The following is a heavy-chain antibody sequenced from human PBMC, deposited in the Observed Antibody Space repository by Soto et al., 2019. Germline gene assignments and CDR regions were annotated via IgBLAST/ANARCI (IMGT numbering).Heavy chain of an antibody. CDR3: AGGAAVGGTPRSDYLDC. CDR2: IYYSGNT. J-gene: IGHJ4*02. D-gene: IGHD1-1*01. Sequence: SETLSLTCTVSGGSISSYYWSWIRQPPGKGLEWIGYIYYSGNTNYNPSLKSRVTISVDTSKNQFSLKLNSVTAADTAVYYCAGGAAVGGTPRSDYLDCWGQGTPVTVSS. CDR1: GGSISSYY. V-gene: IGHV4-59*01.